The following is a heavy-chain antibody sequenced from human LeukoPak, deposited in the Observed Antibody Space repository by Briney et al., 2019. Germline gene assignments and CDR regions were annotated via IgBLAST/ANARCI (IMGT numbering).Heavy chain of an antibody. J-gene: IGHJ4*02. CDR3: ARDKIVGATHFDY. V-gene: IGHV1-58*02. CDR1: GFTFTSSV. D-gene: IGHD1-26*01. Sequence: SVNVSCKASGFTFTSSVMQWVRQARGQRLEWIGWIVVGSGNTNYAQKFQERVTITRDMSTSTAYMELSSLRSEDTAVYYCARDKIVGATHFDYWGQGTLVTVSS. CDR2: IVVGSGNT.